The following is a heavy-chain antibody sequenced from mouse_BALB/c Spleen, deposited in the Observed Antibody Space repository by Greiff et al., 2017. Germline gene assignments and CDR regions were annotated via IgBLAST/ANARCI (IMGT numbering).Heavy chain of an antibody. Sequence: VQLQQSGPELVKPGASVKISCKASGYTFTDYNMHWVKQSHEKSLEWIGYIYPYNGVTDYNQKFKNKATLTVDNSSSTAYMEVRSLTSEDSAVYYCVRGDYGNAYWGQGTLVTVSA. J-gene: IGHJ3*01. CDR2: IYPYNGVT. CDR1: GYTFTDYN. CDR3: VRGDYGNAY. D-gene: IGHD1-1*01. V-gene: IGHV1S29*02.